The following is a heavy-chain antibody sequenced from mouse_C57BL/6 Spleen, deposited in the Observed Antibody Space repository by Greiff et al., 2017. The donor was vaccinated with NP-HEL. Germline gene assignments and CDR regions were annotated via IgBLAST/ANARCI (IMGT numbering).Heavy chain of an antibody. J-gene: IGHJ3*01. D-gene: IGHD3-2*02. CDR3: ARSSSGIFAY. CDR1: GYAFSSSW. CDR2: IYPGDGDT. Sequence: VQLQQSGPELVKPGASVKISCKASGYAFSSSWMNWVKQRPGKGLEWIGRIYPGDGDTNYNGKFKGKATLTADKSSSTASMQRSSLTSEDSAVYFCARSSSGIFAYWGQGTLVTVSA. V-gene: IGHV1-82*01.